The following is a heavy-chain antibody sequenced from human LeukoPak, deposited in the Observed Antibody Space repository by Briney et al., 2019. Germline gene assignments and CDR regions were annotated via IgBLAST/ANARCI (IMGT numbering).Heavy chain of an antibody. J-gene: IGHJ4*02. D-gene: IGHD3-10*01. CDR2: IWSDGSNK. CDR3: ARASGPFDY. V-gene: IGHV3-33*08. Sequence: GGSLRLSCAASGFTFSSYGMHWVRQAPGKGLEWVAVIWSDGSNKYYADSVKGRFTISRDNSKNTLYLQMNSLRGDDTALYYCARASGPFDYWGQGTLVTVSS. CDR1: GFTFSSYG.